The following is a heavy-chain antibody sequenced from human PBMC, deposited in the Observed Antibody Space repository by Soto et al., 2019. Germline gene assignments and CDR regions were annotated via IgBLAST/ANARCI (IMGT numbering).Heavy chain of an antibody. Sequence: PSETLSLTCTVSGGFIRGSSYFWGWIRQPPGKGLEWIGSIAYSGSTHYSPSLRSRVTTSVDTSKNQFSLKLSSVTAADTAVYYCATGWGFFGGGSCQSAFDHWGQGTLVTVSS. CDR1: GGFIRGSSYF. CDR2: IAYSGST. D-gene: IGHD2-15*01. V-gene: IGHV4-39*01. J-gene: IGHJ5*02. CDR3: ATGWGFFGGGSCQSAFDH.